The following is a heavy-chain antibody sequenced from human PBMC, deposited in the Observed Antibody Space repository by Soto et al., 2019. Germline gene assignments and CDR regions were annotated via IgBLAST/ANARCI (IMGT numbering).Heavy chain of an antibody. CDR3: ARGEAYGTVDY. J-gene: IGHJ4*02. V-gene: IGHV3-7*01. Sequence: EVQLVESGGDLVQPGGSLRLSCAASGFTFSSYWMSWVRQVPGKGLEWVANINQDGSEKYYVDSVKGRFTISRDNAKNSLYSQMNSLRAEDTAVYYCARGEAYGTVDYWGQGTLVTVSS. CDR2: INQDGSEK. D-gene: IGHD2-8*02. CDR1: GFTFSSYW.